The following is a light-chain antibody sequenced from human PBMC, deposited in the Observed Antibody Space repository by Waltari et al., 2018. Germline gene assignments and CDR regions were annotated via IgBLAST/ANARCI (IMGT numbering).Light chain of an antibody. CDR2: ENT. CDR1: HLGNRY. V-gene: IGLV3-1*01. CDR3: QAWDANTAS. Sequence: SYELTQPPSVSVSPGQTASITCSGDHLGNRYTSWYRQKPGQSPMVVIFENTKRPSGIPERFSGSNSGNTATLTISGTQPLDEADYYCQAWDANTASFGPGTKVTVL. J-gene: IGLJ1*01.